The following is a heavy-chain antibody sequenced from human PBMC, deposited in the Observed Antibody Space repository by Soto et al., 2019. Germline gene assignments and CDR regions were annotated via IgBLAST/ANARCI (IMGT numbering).Heavy chain of an antibody. Sequence: ASVKVSCKVSGDTLTDLSIHWVRQAPGQGLEWMEGFDPEDGETFYAQKFQGQVTISADKSISTAYLQWSSLKASDTAMYYCARREYSSSSWFDYWGQGTLVTVSS. V-gene: IGHV1-24*01. J-gene: IGHJ5*01. D-gene: IGHD6-6*01. CDR1: GDTLTDLS. CDR3: ARREYSSSSWFDY. CDR2: FDPEDGET.